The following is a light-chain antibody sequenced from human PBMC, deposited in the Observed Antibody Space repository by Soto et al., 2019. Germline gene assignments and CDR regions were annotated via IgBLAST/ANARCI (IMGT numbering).Light chain of an antibody. J-gene: IGKJ5*01. Sequence: EIVLTQSPGSLSLSPGDRATLSCRASQSVGGNVAWYQQIPGQPPKLLIFGASSRATGIADKFSGSGSGTDFTLTISRLEPADFVLYYCQHYGAAPITFGQGTRLEI. CDR1: QSVGGN. CDR2: GAS. V-gene: IGKV3-20*01. CDR3: QHYGAAPIT.